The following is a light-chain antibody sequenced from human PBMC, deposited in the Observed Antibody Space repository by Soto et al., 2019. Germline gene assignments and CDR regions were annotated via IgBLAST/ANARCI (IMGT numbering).Light chain of an antibody. Sequence: ELLFTPSPGTPSLSPGERDNLSRRASQSVSNNYLAWYQQKPGQAPRLLIYGASNRATGIPDRFSGSGSGTDFTLTISRLEPEDFAVYYCQQYGSSGTFGQGTKVDIK. CDR3: QQYGSSGT. CDR1: QSVSNNY. V-gene: IGKV3-20*01. J-gene: IGKJ1*01. CDR2: GAS.